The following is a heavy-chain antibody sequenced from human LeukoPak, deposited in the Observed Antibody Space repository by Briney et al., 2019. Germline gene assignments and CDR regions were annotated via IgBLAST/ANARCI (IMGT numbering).Heavy chain of an antibody. D-gene: IGHD3-10*01. CDR3: VKGRGGYGSGSYYDY. V-gene: IGHV3-64D*09. J-gene: IGHJ4*02. Sequence: GGSLRLSCSASGFTFSSYAMHWVRHAPGKGLEYVSAISNNGGSTFYADSVKGRFTISRDNSKNTLYLQMSSLRAEDTAVYYCVKGRGGYGSGSYYDYWGQGTLVTVSS. CDR1: GFTFSSYA. CDR2: ISNNGGST.